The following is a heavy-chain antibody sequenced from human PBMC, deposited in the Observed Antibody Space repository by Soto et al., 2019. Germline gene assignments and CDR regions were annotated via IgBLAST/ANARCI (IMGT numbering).Heavy chain of an antibody. V-gene: IGHV3-43D*04. J-gene: IGHJ6*02. CDR3: AKGHFFGVVTPYGMDV. D-gene: IGHD3-3*01. Sequence: GSLRLYCAASVFTLDDYAMHWVRQAPGKGLEWVSLISWDGCSTYYADSVKGRFTISRDNSKNSLYLQMNSLRAEDTALYYCAKGHFFGVVTPYGMDVWGQGTTVTVSS. CDR1: VFTLDDYA. CDR2: ISWDGCST.